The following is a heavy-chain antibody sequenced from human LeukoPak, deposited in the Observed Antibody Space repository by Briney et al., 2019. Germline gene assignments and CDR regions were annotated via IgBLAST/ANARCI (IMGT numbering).Heavy chain of an antibody. D-gene: IGHD3-16*02. CDR3: ARDNSVGDIAWWFDP. V-gene: IGHV1-46*01. CDR2: INPSGSST. CDR1: GYSFTSHY. J-gene: IGHJ5*02. Sequence: ASVKVSCKASGYSFTSHYMHWVRQAPGQGLEWMGLINPSGSSTLYAQKFQGRVTMTRDMSTTTDYMEPSSLRYEDTAVYYCARDNSVGDIAWWFDPWGQGTLVTVSS.